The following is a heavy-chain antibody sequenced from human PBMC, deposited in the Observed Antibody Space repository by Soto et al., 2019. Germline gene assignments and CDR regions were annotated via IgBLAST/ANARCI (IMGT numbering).Heavy chain of an antibody. D-gene: IGHD2-8*01. J-gene: IGHJ3*02. Sequence: QVQLVQSGAEVKKPGSSVKVSCNASVGTFSSYAIFWVRQAPGQGLEWMGGIIPNFGTANYAQKFQGRVTSTTDESTSTAYMELSSLRSENTAVYYCERAGYGSYCVHGVCPRAFDIWGQGTVVTVSS. CDR1: VGTFSSYA. CDR2: IIPNFGTA. V-gene: IGHV1-69*19. CDR3: ERAGYGSYCVHGVCPRAFDI.